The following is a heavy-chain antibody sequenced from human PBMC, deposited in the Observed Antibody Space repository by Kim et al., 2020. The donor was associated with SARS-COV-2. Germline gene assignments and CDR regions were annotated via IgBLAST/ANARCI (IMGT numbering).Heavy chain of an antibody. Sequence: GGSLRLSCAASGFTFSSYSMNWVRQAPGKGLEWVSYISSSSSTIYYADSVKGRFTISRDNAKNSLYLQMNSLRAEDTAVYYCAREVVVGFFDYWGQGTLVTVSS. CDR2: ISSSSSTI. J-gene: IGHJ4*02. D-gene: IGHD3-22*01. CDR3: AREVVVGFFDY. V-gene: IGHV3-48*04. CDR1: GFTFSSYS.